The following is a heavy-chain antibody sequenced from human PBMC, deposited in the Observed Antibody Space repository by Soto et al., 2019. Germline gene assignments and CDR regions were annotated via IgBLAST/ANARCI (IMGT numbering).Heavy chain of an antibody. CDR1: GGTFSSYT. Sequence: ASVKVSCKASGGTFSSYTISWVRQAPGQGLEWMGRIVPILGIANYAQKFQGRVTITADKSTSTAYMELSSLRPEDTAVFYCARDSPNCSSTSCYVDYWGQGTLVTVSS. CDR2: IVPILGIA. D-gene: IGHD2-2*01. V-gene: IGHV1-69*04. J-gene: IGHJ4*02. CDR3: ARDSPNCSSTSCYVDY.